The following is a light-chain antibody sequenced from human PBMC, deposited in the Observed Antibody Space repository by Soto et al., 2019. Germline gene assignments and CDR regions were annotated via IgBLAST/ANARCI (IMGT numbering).Light chain of an antibody. CDR3: QQLNSYPRYT. J-gene: IGKJ2*01. CDR2: AAS. Sequence: DIQLTQSPSFLSASVGDRVTITCRASQGISSYLAWYQQKPGKAPKLLIYAASTLQSGVPSRFSGSGSGTEFTLTISSLQPDDFATYYCQQLNSYPRYTCGEGPKLEIK. CDR1: QGISSY. V-gene: IGKV1-9*01.